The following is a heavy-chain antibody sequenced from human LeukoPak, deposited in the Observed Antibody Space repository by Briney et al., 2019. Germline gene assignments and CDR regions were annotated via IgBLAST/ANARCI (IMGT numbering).Heavy chain of an antibody. CDR1: GGSISSSGYY. D-gene: IGHD2-8*01. CDR3: ARGGVLYYAGV. Sequence: SETLSLICTVSGGSISSSGYYWGWIRQPPGKGLEWIGSIYYSGSTYYNPSLESRVTISLDTSKNQFSLKLNSVTAADTAVYYCARGGVLYYAGVWGKGTTVTVSS. V-gene: IGHV4-39*07. CDR2: IYYSGST. J-gene: IGHJ6*04.